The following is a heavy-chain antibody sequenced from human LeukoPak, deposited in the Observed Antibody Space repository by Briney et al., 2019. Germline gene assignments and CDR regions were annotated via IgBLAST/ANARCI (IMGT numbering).Heavy chain of an antibody. Sequence: GSLRFSCAASGFTFSSYGMHWVRQAPGKGLEWVAFIRYDGSNKYYADSVKGRCTISRDNFKNTLYLQMNSLRAEDTAVYYCAKAPVPATSTPSWFDPWGQGTLVTVSS. CDR3: AKAPVPATSTPSWFDP. V-gene: IGHV3-30*02. CDR2: IRYDGSNK. J-gene: IGHJ5*02. CDR1: GFTFSSYG. D-gene: IGHD2-15*01.